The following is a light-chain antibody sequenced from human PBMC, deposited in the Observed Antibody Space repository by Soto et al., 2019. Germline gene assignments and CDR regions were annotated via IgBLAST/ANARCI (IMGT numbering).Light chain of an antibody. CDR3: QSYDTGVSGSI. Sequence: VVTQPPSVSGAPGQRLTISCSGSTSNIGAGFDVHWYQQFPGAAPTLLIYSDTSRPSGVPSRFSASKSGTSASLTITGLRTEDEADYYCQSYDTGVSGSIFGGGTKLTVL. CDR1: TSNIGAGFD. J-gene: IGLJ2*01. V-gene: IGLV1-40*01. CDR2: SDT.